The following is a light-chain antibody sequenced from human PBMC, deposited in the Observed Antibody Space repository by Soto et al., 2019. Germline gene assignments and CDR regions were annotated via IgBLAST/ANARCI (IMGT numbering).Light chain of an antibody. CDR1: QTIRSY. CDR3: QQRSSWPLT. J-gene: IGKJ4*01. CDR2: DAS. Sequence: EMLLAQSPATLSLSPGERATLSCRASQTIRSYLAWYQQKPGQAPRLLIFDASNRATGIPARFSGTGSGTDFTLTISSLEPEDFAVYYCQQRSSWPLTFGGGTKVE. V-gene: IGKV3-11*01.